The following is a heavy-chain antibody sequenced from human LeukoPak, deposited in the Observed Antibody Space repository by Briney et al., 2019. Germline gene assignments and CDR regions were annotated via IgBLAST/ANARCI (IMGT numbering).Heavy chain of an antibody. Sequence: SQTLSLTCGISGDSVSRNSISWNWIRQSPSRGLEWLGRTYFKSKWYSDYAVSVKGRITINPDTSKNQFSLQLNSVTPEDTAVYYCARADSTYKHAFDIWGQGTLVTVSS. CDR3: ARADSTYKHAFDI. CDR1: GDSVSRNSIS. CDR2: TYFKSKWYS. J-gene: IGHJ3*02. D-gene: IGHD5-24*01. V-gene: IGHV6-1*01.